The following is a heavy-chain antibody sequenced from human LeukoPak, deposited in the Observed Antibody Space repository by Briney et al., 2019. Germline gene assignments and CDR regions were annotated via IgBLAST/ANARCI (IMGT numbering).Heavy chain of an antibody. D-gene: IGHD3-10*01. V-gene: IGHV3-23*01. CDR1: GFTFSSYA. Sequence: PGGSLRLSCAASGFTFSSYAMSWVRQAPGKGLGWVSAISGSGGSTYYADSVKGRFTISRDNSKNTLYLQMNSLRAEDTAVYYCAKKPLWFGELFRGYYFDYWGQGTLVTVSS. CDR3: AKKPLWFGELFRGYYFDY. J-gene: IGHJ4*02. CDR2: ISGSGGST.